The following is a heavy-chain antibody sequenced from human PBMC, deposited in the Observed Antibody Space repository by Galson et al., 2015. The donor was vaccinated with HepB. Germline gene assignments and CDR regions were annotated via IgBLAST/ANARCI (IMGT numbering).Heavy chain of an antibody. CDR2: INPSGGST. Sequence: SVKVSCKASGGTFSSYAISWVRQAPGQGLEWMGIINPSGGSTSYAQKFQGRVTMTRDTSTSTVYMELSSLRSEDTAVYYCATLAGIAAAGTWGHFDYWGQGTLVTVSS. CDR3: ATLAGIAAAGTWGHFDY. V-gene: IGHV1-46*03. CDR1: GGTFSSYA. J-gene: IGHJ4*02. D-gene: IGHD6-13*01.